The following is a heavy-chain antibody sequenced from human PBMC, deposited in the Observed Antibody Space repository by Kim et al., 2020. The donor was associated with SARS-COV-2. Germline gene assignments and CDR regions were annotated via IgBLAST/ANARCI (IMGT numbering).Heavy chain of an antibody. CDR3: ARGPNPLPAYYDFWSGYSVALGGYFDL. CDR2: INTNTGNP. Sequence: ASVKVSCKASGYTFTSYAMNWVRQAPGQGLEWMGWINTNTGNPTYAQGFTGRFVFSLDTSVCTAYLQISSLKAEDTAVYYCARGPNPLPAYYDFWSGYSVALGGYFDLWGRGTLVTVSS. CDR1: GYTFTSYA. V-gene: IGHV7-4-1*02. D-gene: IGHD3-3*01. J-gene: IGHJ2*01.